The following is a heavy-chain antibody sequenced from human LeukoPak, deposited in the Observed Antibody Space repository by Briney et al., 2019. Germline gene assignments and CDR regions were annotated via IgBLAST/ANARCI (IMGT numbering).Heavy chain of an antibody. D-gene: IGHD1-26*01. CDR2: NSWNGYDI. J-gene: IGHJ6*03. CDR3: ARGVGTSYHYHMDV. CDR1: GFTFDEYA. Sequence: GGSLRLSCAASGFTFDEYAMHWVRQPPGKGLEWVSGNSWNGYDIGYADSVKGRFTISRDNAKNSLCLQMNSLRAEDMALYYCARGVGTSYHYHMDVWGKGTTVIVSS. V-gene: IGHV3-9*03.